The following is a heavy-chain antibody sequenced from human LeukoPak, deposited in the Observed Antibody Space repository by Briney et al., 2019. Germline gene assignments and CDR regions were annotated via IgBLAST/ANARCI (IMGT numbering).Heavy chain of an antibody. CDR3: ARGVHIVVVTATPDY. D-gene: IGHD2-21*02. J-gene: IGHJ4*02. V-gene: IGHV3-7*01. CDR2: INQDGTEQ. CDR1: GFTFSSHW. Sequence: GGSLRLSCAASGFTFSSHWMSWVRQAPGKGLEWVANINQDGTEQYYVDSVKGRFTISRDNSKNTLYLQMNSLRAEDTAVYYCARGVHIVVVTATPDYWGQGTLVTVSS.